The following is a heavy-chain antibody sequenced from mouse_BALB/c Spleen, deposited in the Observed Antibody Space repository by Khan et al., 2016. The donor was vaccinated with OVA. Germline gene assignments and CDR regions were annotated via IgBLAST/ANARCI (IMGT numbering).Heavy chain of an antibody. Sequence: QVHVKQSGPGLVAPSQNLSITCTVSGFSLSDYGVSWIRQPPGKGLEWLGVIWGGGSAYYNSALKSRLSITKDNSKSQVFFIMSSLQSDDSAMFYCAKGVWSYNYTLDYWGQGTSVTVSS. CDR3: AKGVWSYNYTLDY. D-gene: IGHD2-12*01. V-gene: IGHV2-6-5*01. J-gene: IGHJ4*01. CDR1: GFSLSDYG. CDR2: IWGGGSA.